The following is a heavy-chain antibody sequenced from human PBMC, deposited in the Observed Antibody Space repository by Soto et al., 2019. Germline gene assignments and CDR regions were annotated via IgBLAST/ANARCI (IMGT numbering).Heavy chain of an antibody. CDR3: ASNSYGYTCYDY. D-gene: IGHD5-18*01. J-gene: IGHJ4*02. CDR1: GGSISSYY. V-gene: IGHV4-30-4*01. Sequence: LTCTVSGGSISSYYWSWIRQPPGKGLEWIGYIYYSVSTYYNPSLKSRVTISVDTSKNQFSLKLSSVTAADTAVYYCASNSYGYTCYDYWGQGTLVTVSS. CDR2: IYYSVST.